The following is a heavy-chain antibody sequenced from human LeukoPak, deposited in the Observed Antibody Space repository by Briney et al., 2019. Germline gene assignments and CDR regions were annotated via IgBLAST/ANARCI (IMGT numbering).Heavy chain of an antibody. V-gene: IGHV2-70*01. CDR2: IDWDDDK. J-gene: IGHJ4*02. D-gene: IGHD3-16*01. CDR1: GFSPSTSGMC. CDR3: TRMGGDLGYYLDY. Sequence: SVPALVHSPPLLTLTSTFSGFSPSTSGMCVSWIRQPPGRALEWLAPIDWDDDKYYSTSLQTRLTISKDTSRKQVVLTVTDMDPVDTATYYCTRMGGDLGYYLDYWGQGTLVTVSS.